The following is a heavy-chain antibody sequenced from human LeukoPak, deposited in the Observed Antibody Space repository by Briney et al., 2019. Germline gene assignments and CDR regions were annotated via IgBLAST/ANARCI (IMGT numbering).Heavy chain of an antibody. CDR2: IVVGSGNT. Sequence: SVKVSCKASGFTFTSSAVQWVRQARGQRLEWIGWIVVGSGNTNYAQKFQERVTITRDMSTSTAYMELSSLRSEDTAVYYCAADLGTMVRGVTPENFDHWGQGTLVTVSS. J-gene: IGHJ4*02. V-gene: IGHV1-58*01. CDR3: AADLGTMVRGVTPENFDH. CDR1: GFTFTSSA. D-gene: IGHD3-10*01.